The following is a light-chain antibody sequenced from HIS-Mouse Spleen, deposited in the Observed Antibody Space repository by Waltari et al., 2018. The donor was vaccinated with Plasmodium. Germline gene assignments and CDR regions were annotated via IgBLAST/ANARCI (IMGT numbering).Light chain of an antibody. CDR1: TLGAKY. CDR3: QAWDSSTVV. Sequence: SYELTHPPSVSVSPRQTASITCSGYTLGAKYACWYQQKPGQSPVLVIYQDNKRPSGIPERFSGSNAGNTATLTISGTQAMDEADYYCQAWDSSTVVFGGGTKLTVL. J-gene: IGLJ2*01. V-gene: IGLV3-1*01. CDR2: QDN.